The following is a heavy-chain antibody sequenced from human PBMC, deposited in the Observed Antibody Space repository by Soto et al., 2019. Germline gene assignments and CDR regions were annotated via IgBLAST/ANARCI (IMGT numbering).Heavy chain of an antibody. CDR1: GFTFSSYA. CDR3: ARDMVTVVVVPAAIRPYYYYGMHV. Sequence: QVQLVESGGGVVQPGRSLRLSCAASGFTFSSYAMHWVRQAPGKGLEWVAVISYDGSNKYYADSVKGRFTISRDNSKNTLYLQMNSLRAEDTAVYYCARDMVTVVVVPAAIRPYYYYGMHVWGQGTTVTVSS. V-gene: IGHV3-30-3*01. D-gene: IGHD2-2*02. CDR2: ISYDGSNK. J-gene: IGHJ6*02.